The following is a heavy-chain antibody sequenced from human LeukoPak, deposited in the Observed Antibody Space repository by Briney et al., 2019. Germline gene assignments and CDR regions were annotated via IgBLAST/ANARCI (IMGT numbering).Heavy chain of an antibody. CDR2: INHSGST. V-gene: IGHV4-34*01. Sequence: PSETLSLTCTVSGGSISSYYWSWIRQPPGKGLEWIGEINHSGSTNYNPSLKSRVTISVDTSKNQFSLKLSSVTAADTAVYYCARGLWFGGSYYFDYWGQGTLVTVSS. J-gene: IGHJ4*02. CDR3: ARGLWFGGSYYFDY. CDR1: GGSISSYY. D-gene: IGHD3-10*01.